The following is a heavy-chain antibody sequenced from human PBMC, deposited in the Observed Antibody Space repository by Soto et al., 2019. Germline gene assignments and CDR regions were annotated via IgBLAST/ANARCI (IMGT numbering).Heavy chain of an antibody. J-gene: IGHJ6*03. D-gene: IGHD3-10*01. CDR1: GGSFSGYY. CDR2: INHSGST. Sequence: SETLSLTCAVYGGSFSGYYWSWIRQPPGKGLEWIGEINHSGSTNYNPSLKSRVTISVDTSKNQFSLKLGSVTAADTAVYYCARESRYYYGSGSGGNYYYYMDVWGKGTMVTVSS. V-gene: IGHV4-34*01. CDR3: ARESRYYYGSGSGGNYYYYMDV.